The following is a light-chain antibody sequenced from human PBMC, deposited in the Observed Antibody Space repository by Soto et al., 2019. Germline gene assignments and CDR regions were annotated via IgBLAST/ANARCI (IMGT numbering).Light chain of an antibody. CDR2: GAS. CDR3: HQYNNWPVT. J-gene: IGKJ4*01. CDR1: QSVGTN. V-gene: IGKV3-15*01. Sequence: EIVMMQSPATLSVSPGERATLSCRASQSVGTNLAWYQQKSGQAPRLLIYGASTRATVVPARFSGSGSGTEFTLTISSLQSEDFAVYFCHQYNNWPVTFGGGTKVEIK.